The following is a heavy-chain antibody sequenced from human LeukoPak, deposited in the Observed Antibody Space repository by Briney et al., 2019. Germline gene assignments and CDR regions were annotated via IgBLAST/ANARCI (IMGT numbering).Heavy chain of an antibody. CDR3: ARVGRDYYDSSGYYFDY. CDR2: IIPIFGTA. V-gene: IGHV1-69*13. Sequence: SVKVSCKASGGTFSSYAISWVRQAPGQGLEWMGGIIPIFGTANYAQKFQGRVTITANESTSTAYMELSSLRSEDTAVYYCARVGRDYYDSSGYYFDYWGQGTLVTVSS. J-gene: IGHJ4*02. CDR1: GGTFSSYA. D-gene: IGHD3-22*01.